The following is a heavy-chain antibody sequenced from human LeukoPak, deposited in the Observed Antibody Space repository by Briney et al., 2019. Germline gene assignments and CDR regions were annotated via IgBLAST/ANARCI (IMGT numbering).Heavy chain of an antibody. D-gene: IGHD2-15*01. V-gene: IGHV3-74*01. CDR1: GFTFSDYF. J-gene: IGHJ5*02. CDR2: INGDGTTT. Sequence: GGPLRLSCSASGFTFSDYFMHWVRQAPGEGLVGVSRINGDGTTTIYADSVKGRFTISGDNAKNTLYLQMNSLRAEDTAIYYCARRVDATRWFDPWGQGTLVTVSS. CDR3: ARRVDATRWFDP.